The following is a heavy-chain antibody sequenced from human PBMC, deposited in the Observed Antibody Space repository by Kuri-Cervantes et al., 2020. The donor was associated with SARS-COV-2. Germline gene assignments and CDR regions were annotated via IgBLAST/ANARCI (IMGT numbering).Heavy chain of an antibody. D-gene: IGHD3-16*01. V-gene: IGHV4-34*01. J-gene: IGHJ4*02. CDR3: ARAWGY. CDR1: GGSFSGYY. Sequence: GSLRLSCAVYGGSFSGYYWSWIRQPPGKGLEWIGEINHSGSTNYNPSLKSRVTISVDTSKNQFSLKLSYVTAADTAVYYCARAWGYWGQGTLVTVSS. CDR2: INHSGST.